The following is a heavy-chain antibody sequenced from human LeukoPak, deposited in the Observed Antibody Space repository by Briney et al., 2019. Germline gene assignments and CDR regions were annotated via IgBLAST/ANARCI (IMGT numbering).Heavy chain of an antibody. CDR1: GFTFSSYS. CDR2: ISSSSSYI. Sequence: GGSLRLSCAASGFTFSSYSMNWVRQAPGKGLEWVSSISSSSSYIYYADSVKGRFTISRDNAKNSLYPQMNSLRAEDTAVYYCARAPGGDCSSTSCYTDYYYYMDVWGKGTTVTVSS. V-gene: IGHV3-21*01. CDR3: ARAPGGDCSSTSCYTDYYYYMDV. J-gene: IGHJ6*03. D-gene: IGHD2-2*02.